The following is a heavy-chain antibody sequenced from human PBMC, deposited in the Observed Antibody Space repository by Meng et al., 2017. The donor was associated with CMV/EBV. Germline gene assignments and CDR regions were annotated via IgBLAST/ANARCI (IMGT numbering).Heavy chain of an antibody. CDR2: ISAYNGNT. D-gene: IGHD2-2*03. V-gene: IGHV1-18*01. CDR3: ARDGYCSSTSCPAGNAFDI. Sequence: ASVKVSCKASGYTFTSYGISWVRQAPGQGLEWMGWISAYNGNTNYAQKLQGRVTMTTDTSTSIAYMELRSLRSDDTAVYYCARDGYCSSTSCPAGNAFDIWGQGTMVTVSS. J-gene: IGHJ3*02. CDR1: GYTFTSYG.